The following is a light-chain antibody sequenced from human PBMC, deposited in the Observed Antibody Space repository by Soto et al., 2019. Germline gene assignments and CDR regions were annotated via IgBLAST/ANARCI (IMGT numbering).Light chain of an antibody. J-gene: IGKJ3*01. Sequence: DIQMTQSPSAMSAPVGDRVTITCRASQNIGSSLAWFQQKPGKVPKRLIHTTSTLESGVPSRFSGSGSVTEFTLTISSLQPEDFATYYCLQHDSYPRTFGPGTKVDIK. CDR3: LQHDSYPRT. V-gene: IGKV1-17*03. CDR2: TTS. CDR1: QNIGSS.